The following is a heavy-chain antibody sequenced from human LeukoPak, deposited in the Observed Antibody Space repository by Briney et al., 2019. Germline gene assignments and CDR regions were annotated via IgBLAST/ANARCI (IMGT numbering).Heavy chain of an antibody. D-gene: IGHD3-10*01. CDR1: GYTFTSYD. J-gene: IGHJ5*02. CDR2: MNPNSGNT. Sequence: ASVKVSCKASGYTFTSYDINWVRQAPGQGLEWMGWMNPNSGNTGYAQKFQGRVTMTRNTSISTAYMELSRLRSDDTAVYYCARDASRMVRGVIIGDWFDPWGQGTLVTVSS. V-gene: IGHV1-8*01. CDR3: ARDASRMVRGVIIGDWFDP.